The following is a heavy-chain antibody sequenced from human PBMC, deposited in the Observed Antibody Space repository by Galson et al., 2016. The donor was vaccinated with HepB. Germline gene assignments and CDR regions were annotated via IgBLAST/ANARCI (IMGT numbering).Heavy chain of an antibody. CDR2: IQYDGSKK. CDR3: AREIWVGESRDWFDP. D-gene: IGHD3-10*01. V-gene: IGHV3-33*01. Sequence: SLRLSCAASGPTFSSYGMHWVRQAPGKGLEWVAAIQYDGSKKYYADSVKGRFTISRDNSKNTLYLQMNSLRAEDTAVYYCAREIWVGESRDWFDPWGQGTLVTVSS. J-gene: IGHJ5*02. CDR1: GPTFSSYG.